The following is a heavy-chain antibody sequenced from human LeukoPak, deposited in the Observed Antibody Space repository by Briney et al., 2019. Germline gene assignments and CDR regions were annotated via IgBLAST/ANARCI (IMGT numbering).Heavy chain of an antibody. CDR1: GYSFTSYW. Sequence: GESLKISCQGSGYSFTSYWIGWVRQLPGKGLEWMGIIYPGDSDTRYSPSFQGQVTISADKSVSTAYLQWSSLKASDTAMYYCAKSTYSSSKVSDYWGQGTLVTVSS. J-gene: IGHJ4*02. CDR2: IYPGDSDT. V-gene: IGHV5-51*01. D-gene: IGHD6-6*01. CDR3: AKSTYSSSKVSDY.